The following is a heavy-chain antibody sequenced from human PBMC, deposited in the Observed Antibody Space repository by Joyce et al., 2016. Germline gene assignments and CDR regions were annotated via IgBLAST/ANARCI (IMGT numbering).Heavy chain of an antibody. D-gene: IGHD3-22*01. Sequence: QVLLVQSGAEVKQPGASVKVSCKASGYTFTNYFIHWVRQGPGQGLEGMGWSNPNSGGTMYAQNVQGRVTMTSDTSVSTVYMELSRLRSDDTAVYYCARVTDYYDSSGYYSLGYWGQGTLVTVSS. J-gene: IGHJ4*02. CDR1: GYTFTNYF. CDR2: SNPNSGGT. CDR3: ARVTDYYDSSGYYSLGY. V-gene: IGHV1-2*02.